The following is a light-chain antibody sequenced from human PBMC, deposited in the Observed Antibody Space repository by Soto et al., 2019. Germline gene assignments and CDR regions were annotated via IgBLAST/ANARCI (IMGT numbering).Light chain of an antibody. CDR1: QSVSRY. Sequence: IVLTQSPATLSLSPGERATLSCRASQSVSRYLAWYQQKPGQAPRLLIYDASNRATGIPARFSGSGSGTDFTLTISSLEPDDFAVYFCQQRATWPPGFTFGPGTKVDFK. CDR2: DAS. CDR3: QQRATWPPGFT. J-gene: IGKJ3*01. V-gene: IGKV3-11*01.